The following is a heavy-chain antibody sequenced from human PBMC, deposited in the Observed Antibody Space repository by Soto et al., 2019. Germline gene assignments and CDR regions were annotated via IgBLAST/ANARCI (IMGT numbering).Heavy chain of an antibody. J-gene: IGHJ4*02. D-gene: IGHD2-15*01. CDR2: ISAYNGNT. CDR3: ARDLYCSGSSCYSVFDY. CDR1: GYTFTSYG. Sequence: ASVKVSFKASGYTFTSYGISWARQAPGQGLEWMGWISAYNGNTNYAQKLQGRVTMTTDTSTSTAYMELRSLRSDDTAVYYCARDLYCSGSSCYSVFDYWGQGSLVTVSS. V-gene: IGHV1-18*04.